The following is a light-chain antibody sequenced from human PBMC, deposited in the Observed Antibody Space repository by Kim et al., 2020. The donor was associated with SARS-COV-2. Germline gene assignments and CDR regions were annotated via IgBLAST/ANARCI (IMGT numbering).Light chain of an antibody. V-gene: IGLV1-40*01. J-gene: IGLJ7*01. CDR3: QSYDSSLSASV. CDR1: RFNIGGRFD. Sequence: QSVLTQPPSVSGAPGQRVTISCTGGRFNIGGRFDVHWYPHLPGAVPKLLIYNNNNRPSGVPERFSGSKSGTSASLASAGLQAEAEAVYYCQSYDSSLSASVFGGGTPLTVL. CDR2: NNN.